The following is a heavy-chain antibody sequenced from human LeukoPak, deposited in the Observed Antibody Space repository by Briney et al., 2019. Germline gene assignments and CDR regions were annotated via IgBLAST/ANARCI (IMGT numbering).Heavy chain of an antibody. D-gene: IGHD2-2*01. CDR3: ARDYCSSTSCYASLDY. Sequence: GRSLRLSCAASGFTFSSYSMNWVRQAPGKGLEWVSSISSSSSYIYYADSVKGRFTISRDNAKNSLYLQMNSLRAEDTAVYYCARDYCSSTSCYASLDYWGQGTLVTVSS. V-gene: IGHV3-21*01. J-gene: IGHJ4*02. CDR2: ISSSSSYI. CDR1: GFTFSSYS.